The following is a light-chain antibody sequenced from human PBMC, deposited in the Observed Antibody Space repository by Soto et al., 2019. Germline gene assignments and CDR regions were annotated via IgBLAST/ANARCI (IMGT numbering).Light chain of an antibody. J-gene: IGLJ1*01. CDR3: SSYTSSSTLLYV. V-gene: IGLV2-14*01. Sequence: QSALTQPASVSGSPGQSITISCTGTSSDVGGYNYVSWYQQHPGNAPKLMIYDVRNRTSGVSNRFSGSKSGNTASLTISGLQSEDEADYYCSSYTSSSTLLYVFGTGTKVTVL. CDR1: SSDVGGYNY. CDR2: DVR.